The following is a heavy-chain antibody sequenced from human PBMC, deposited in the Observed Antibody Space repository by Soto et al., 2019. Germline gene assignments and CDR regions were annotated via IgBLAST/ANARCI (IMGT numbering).Heavy chain of an antibody. D-gene: IGHD6-6*01. Sequence: SETLSLTCSVSGGSVSNKTYYWSWIRQPPGKRLEWIGYVYYSGTTNYNPSLRSRVTTSVDLSKNQFSLQLNSVTPEDTAVYYCARDFSSSSTFLGYYYYYGMDVWGQGTTVTVSS. CDR2: VYYSGTT. CDR1: GGSVSNKTYY. CDR3: ARDFSSSSTFLGYYYYYGMDV. V-gene: IGHV4-61*01. J-gene: IGHJ6*02.